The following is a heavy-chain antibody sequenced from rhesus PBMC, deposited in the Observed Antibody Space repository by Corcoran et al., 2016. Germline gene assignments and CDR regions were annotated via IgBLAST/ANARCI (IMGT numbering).Heavy chain of an antibody. J-gene: IGHJ4*01. D-gene: IGHD6-31*01. CDR2: IYGNSAGT. V-gene: IGHV4-73*01. Sequence: QVQLQQWGEGLVKPSETLSLTCAVYGGSISGYYYWSWIRQPPGKGLEWIGYIYGNSAGTNYNTSLKNRVTISKDTCKNQFSLKLSSVTAADTAVYYWARDRRVSSGWLFDYWGQGVLVTGSS. CDR3: ARDRRVSSGWLFDY. CDR1: GGSISGYYY.